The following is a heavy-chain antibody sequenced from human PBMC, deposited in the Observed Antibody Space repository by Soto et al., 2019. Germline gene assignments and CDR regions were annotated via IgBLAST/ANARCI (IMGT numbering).Heavy chain of an antibody. CDR2: INAGNGNT. J-gene: IGHJ4*02. CDR3: ARDPGYSYGYQPSDF. CDR1: GYTFTKYA. Sequence: QVQLVQSGAEVKKPGASVKVSCKTSGYTFTKYAVDWVRQAPGQGLEWMGWINAGNGNTKYSQKFQGRVTITRDTSATMVYMELSSLRSEDTAVYYCARDPGYSYGYQPSDFWGQGTLVTVSS. D-gene: IGHD5-18*01. V-gene: IGHV1-3*01.